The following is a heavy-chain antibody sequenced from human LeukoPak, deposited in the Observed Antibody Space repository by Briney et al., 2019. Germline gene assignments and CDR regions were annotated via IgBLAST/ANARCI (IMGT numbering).Heavy chain of an antibody. CDR1: GYTFTSYG. J-gene: IGHJ4*02. CDR3: ARKLYDSSRYGQTYYFDY. V-gene: IGHV1-18*01. D-gene: IGHD3-22*01. CDR2: ISPYNGNT. Sequence: ASVKVSCKASGYTFTSYGISWVRQAPGQGLEWMGRISPYNGNTNYAQKLQGRVTMTTDTSTSTAYMDLRSLRSDDTAVYYCARKLYDSSRYGQTYYFDYWGQGTLVTVSS.